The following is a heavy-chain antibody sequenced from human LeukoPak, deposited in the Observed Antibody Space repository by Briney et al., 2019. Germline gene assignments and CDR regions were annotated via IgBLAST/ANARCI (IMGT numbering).Heavy chain of an antibody. CDR1: GFTFDDYA. J-gene: IGHJ4*02. V-gene: IGHV3-43*02. CDR3: AMATRYTLPDF. D-gene: IGHD2-2*02. Sequence: GGSLRLSCAASGFTFDDYAMHWVRQAPGKGLEWVSFIDGDGATTRYADSVKGRFTVSRDNSRNSLYLQMNSLRTEDTALYCCAMATRYTLPDFWGQGAQVTVSS. CDR2: IDGDGATT.